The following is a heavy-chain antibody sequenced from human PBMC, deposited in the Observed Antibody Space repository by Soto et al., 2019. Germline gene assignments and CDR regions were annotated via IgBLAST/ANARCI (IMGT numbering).Heavy chain of an antibody. CDR2: ISGSGGST. CDR1: GFTFSSYA. J-gene: IGHJ6*03. Sequence: GGSLRLSCAASGFTFSSYAMSWVRQAPGKGLEWVSAISGSGGSTYYADSVKGRFTISRDNSKNTLYLQMNSLRAEDTAVYYCAKSIKTQGGGGYDPLTYYMDVWGKGTTVTVSS. D-gene: IGHD5-12*01. V-gene: IGHV3-23*01. CDR3: AKSIKTQGGGGYDPLTYYMDV.